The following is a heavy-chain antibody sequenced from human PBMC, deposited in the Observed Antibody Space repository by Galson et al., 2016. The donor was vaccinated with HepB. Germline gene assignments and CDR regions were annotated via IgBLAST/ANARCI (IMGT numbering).Heavy chain of an antibody. Sequence: SLRLSCAASEFSFSYYEMNWVRQAPGKGLEWVSYISDTGRTTNYADSVKGRFTTSRDNVKKLLYLPMNSLGAEDTAVYYCARDGVRDYDSSGYYHYWYFDLWGRGTLVTVSS. CDR1: EFSFSYYE. V-gene: IGHV3-48*03. J-gene: IGHJ2*01. CDR2: ISDTGRTT. D-gene: IGHD3-22*01. CDR3: ARDGVRDYDSSGYYHYWYFDL.